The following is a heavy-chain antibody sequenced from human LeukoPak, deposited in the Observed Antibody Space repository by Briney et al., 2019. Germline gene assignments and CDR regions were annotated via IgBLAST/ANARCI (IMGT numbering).Heavy chain of an antibody. CDR1: GYTFTSYY. CDR2: INPSGGAP. Sequence: ASVKVSCKASGYTFTSYYIHWVRQAPGQGLEWMGMINPSGGAPSFAQKFQDRVTMTTDTSTSTAYMEVSRLRSEDTAVYYCARKVYASNDYYYEYYLDYWGQGTLVTVSS. D-gene: IGHD3-22*01. CDR3: ARKVYASNDYYYEYYLDY. V-gene: IGHV1-46*01. J-gene: IGHJ4*02.